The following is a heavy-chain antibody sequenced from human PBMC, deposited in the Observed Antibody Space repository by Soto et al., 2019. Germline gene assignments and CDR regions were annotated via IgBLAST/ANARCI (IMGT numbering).Heavy chain of an antibody. V-gene: IGHV3-9*01. CDR3: AKDGGVSSSGWLNWCDP. J-gene: IGHJ5*02. Sequence: EVQLVESGGGLVQPGRSLRLSCAASGFTFDDYAMHWVRQAPGKGLEWVSGISWNSGSIGYADSVKGRFTISRDNAKNSLYLQMNSLRAEDTALYYCAKDGGVSSSGWLNWCDPWGQGTLVTVSS. D-gene: IGHD6-19*01. CDR2: ISWNSGSI. CDR1: GFTFDDYA.